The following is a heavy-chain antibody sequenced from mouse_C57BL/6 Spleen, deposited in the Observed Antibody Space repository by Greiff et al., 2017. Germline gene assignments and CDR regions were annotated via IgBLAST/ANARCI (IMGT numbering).Heavy chain of an antibody. D-gene: IGHD4-1*01. CDR3: TDWDFAY. CDR2: IRLKSDNYAT. V-gene: IGHV6-3*01. CDR1: GFTFSNYW. Sequence: EVKLMESGGGLVQPGGSMKLSCVAFGFTFSNYWMNWVRQSPEKGLEWVAQIRLKSDNYATHYAESVKGRFTISRDDSKSSVYLQMNNLRAEDTGIYYCTDWDFAYWGQGTLVTVSA. J-gene: IGHJ3*01.